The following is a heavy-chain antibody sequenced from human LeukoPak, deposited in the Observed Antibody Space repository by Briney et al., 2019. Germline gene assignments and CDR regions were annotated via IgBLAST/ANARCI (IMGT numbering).Heavy chain of an antibody. D-gene: IGHD3-9*01. CDR1: GGSFSGYY. Sequence: PSETLSLTCAVYGGSFSGYYWSWIRQPPGKGLEWIGEINHSGSTYYNPSLKSRVTISVDTSKNQFSLKLSSVTAADTAVYYCAREDGEGASLTGWGQGTLVTVSS. J-gene: IGHJ4*02. V-gene: IGHV4-34*01. CDR2: INHSGST. CDR3: AREDGEGASLTG.